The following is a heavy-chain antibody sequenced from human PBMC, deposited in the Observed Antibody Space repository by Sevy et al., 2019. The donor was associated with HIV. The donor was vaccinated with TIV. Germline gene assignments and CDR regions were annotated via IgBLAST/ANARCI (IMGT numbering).Heavy chain of an antibody. CDR1: GFTFSSYS. V-gene: IGHV3-48*02. CDR3: ARDRDEDQDIVVVVASDAFDI. J-gene: IGHJ3*02. Sequence: GGSLRLSCAASGFTFSSYSMNWVRQAPGKGLEWVSYISSSSSTIYYADSVKGRFTMSRENAKNSLYLQMNSLRDEDTAVYYCARDRDEDQDIVVVVASDAFDIWGQGTMVTVSS. CDR2: ISSSSSTI. D-gene: IGHD2-15*01.